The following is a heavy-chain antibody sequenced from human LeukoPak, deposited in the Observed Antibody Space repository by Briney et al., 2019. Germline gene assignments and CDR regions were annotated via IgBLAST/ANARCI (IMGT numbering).Heavy chain of an antibody. CDR3: AKSYYYDSSGYGPRGRYYYYGMDV. CDR1: GFTFSSYG. J-gene: IGHJ6*02. D-gene: IGHD3-22*01. Sequence: PGGSLRLSCAASGFTFSSYGMHWVRQAPGKGLEWVAVISYDGSNKYYADSVKGRFTISRDNSKNTLYLQMNSLRAEDTAMYYCAKSYYYDSSGYGPRGRYYYYGMDVWGQGTTVTVSS. V-gene: IGHV3-30*18. CDR2: ISYDGSNK.